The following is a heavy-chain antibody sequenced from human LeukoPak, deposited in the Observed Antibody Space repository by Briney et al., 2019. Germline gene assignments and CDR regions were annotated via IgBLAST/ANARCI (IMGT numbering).Heavy chain of an antibody. CDR3: ASWIGEPLGSYYDPSVDY. J-gene: IGHJ4*02. CDR1: GFTFSSYW. V-gene: IGHV3-7*01. D-gene: IGHD1-26*01. CDR2: IKQDGSEK. Sequence: PGGSLRLSCAASGFTFSSYWMSWVRQAPGKGLEWVANIKQDGSEKYYVDSVKGRFTISRDNAKNSLYLQMNSLRAEDTAVYYCASWIGEPLGSYYDPSVDYWGQGTLVTVSS.